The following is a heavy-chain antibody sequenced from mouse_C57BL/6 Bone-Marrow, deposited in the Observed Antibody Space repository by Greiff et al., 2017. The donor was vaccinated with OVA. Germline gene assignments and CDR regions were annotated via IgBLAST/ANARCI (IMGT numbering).Heavy chain of an antibody. Sequence: VQLQQSGAELVRPGTSVKVSCKASGYAFTNYLIEWVKQRPGQGLELIGVINPGSGGTNYNEKFKGKATLTADKSSSTAYMQLSSLTSEDSAVYFCARGANWDEGYFDVWGTGTTVTVSS. CDR1: GYAFTNYL. CDR3: ARGANWDEGYFDV. J-gene: IGHJ1*03. D-gene: IGHD4-1*01. V-gene: IGHV1-54*01. CDR2: INPGSGGT.